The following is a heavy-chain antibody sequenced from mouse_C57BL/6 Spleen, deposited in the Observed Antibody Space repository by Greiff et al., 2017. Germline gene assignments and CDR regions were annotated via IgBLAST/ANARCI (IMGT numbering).Heavy chain of an antibody. Sequence: EVQLQQSGPVLVKPGASVKMSCKASGYTFTDYYMNWVKQSHGKSLEWIGVINPYNGGTSYNQKFKGKATLTADKSSSTAYMELNSLASEDSAVYYCAKRGYAMDYWGQGTSVTVSS. CDR3: AKRGYAMDY. CDR1: GYTFTDYY. CDR2: INPYNGGT. V-gene: IGHV1-19*01. J-gene: IGHJ4*01.